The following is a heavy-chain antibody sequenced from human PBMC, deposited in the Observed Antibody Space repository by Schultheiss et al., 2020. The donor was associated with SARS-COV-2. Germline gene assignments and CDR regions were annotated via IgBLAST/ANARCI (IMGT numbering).Heavy chain of an antibody. V-gene: IGHV4-61*01. CDR2: IYYSGST. J-gene: IGHJ6*02. D-gene: IGHD3-10*01. CDR3: ARDSAEYYYGSGTAVGMDV. CDR1: GGSISSSSYY. Sequence: SETLSLTCTVSGGSISSSSYYWSWIRQPPGKGLEWIGYIYYSGSTNYNPSLKSRVTISVDTSKNQFSLKLSSVTAADTAVYYCARDSAEYYYGSGTAVGMDVWGQGTTVTVSS.